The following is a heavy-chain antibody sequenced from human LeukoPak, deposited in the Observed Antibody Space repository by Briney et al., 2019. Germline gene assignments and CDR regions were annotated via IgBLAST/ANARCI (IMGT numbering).Heavy chain of an antibody. D-gene: IGHD2-15*01. Sequence: ASVKVSCKASGYTFSSYGISWVRQAPGQGLEWMGWISTYNGNTNYAQKLQGRVTMTTDTSTSTACMELRSLRSDDTAVYYCARIPGGYFDYWGQGTLVTVSS. CDR2: ISTYNGNT. CDR3: ARIPGGYFDY. V-gene: IGHV1-18*01. J-gene: IGHJ4*02. CDR1: GYTFSSYG.